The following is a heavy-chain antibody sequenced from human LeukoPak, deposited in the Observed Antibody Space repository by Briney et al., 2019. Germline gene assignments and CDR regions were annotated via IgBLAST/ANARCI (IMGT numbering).Heavy chain of an antibody. Sequence: PGGSLRLSCAASGFAFSTYWMHWVRQAPGKGLVWVSRINSGGDSITYADSVKGRFTISRDNAKNTLYLQMNSLRAEDTAVYCARVGEVVPAGIDYWGQGTLVTVSS. CDR3: ARVGEVVPAGIDY. CDR2: INSGGDSI. CDR1: GFAFSTYW. V-gene: IGHV3-74*03. J-gene: IGHJ4*02. D-gene: IGHD2-2*01.